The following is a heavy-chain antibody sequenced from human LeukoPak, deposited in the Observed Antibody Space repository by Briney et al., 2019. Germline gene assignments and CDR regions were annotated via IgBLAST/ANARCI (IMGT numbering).Heavy chain of an antibody. CDR3: AREAGLGAFDI. V-gene: IGHV4-59*01. CDR1: GGSISSYY. D-gene: IGHD6-19*01. Sequence: KPSETLSLTCTVSGGSISSYYWSWIRQPPGKGLEGIGYIYYSGSTNYNPSLKCRVTISVDTSKNQFSLKLSSVTAADTAVYYCAREAGLGAFDIWGQGTMVTVSS. CDR2: IYYSGST. J-gene: IGHJ3*02.